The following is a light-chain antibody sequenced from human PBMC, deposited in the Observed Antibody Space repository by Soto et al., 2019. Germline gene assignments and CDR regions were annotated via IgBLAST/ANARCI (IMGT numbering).Light chain of an antibody. V-gene: IGLV2-14*01. CDR1: SSDVGAYNS. CDR2: DVS. CDR3: SSYTSSSTLV. Sequence: QSVLTQPASVSGSPGQSITISCTGTSSDVGAYNSVAWYQHNPGKVPKLMIYDVSNRPSGVSSRFSGSKSANTASLSISGLQADDEADYYCSSYTSSSTLVFGTGTKVTVL. J-gene: IGLJ1*01.